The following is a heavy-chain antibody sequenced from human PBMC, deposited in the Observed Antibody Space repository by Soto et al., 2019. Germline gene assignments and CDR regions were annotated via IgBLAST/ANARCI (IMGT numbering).Heavy chain of an antibody. Sequence: SETLSLTCKVSGGSISSCYWSWIRQPPGKGLEWIGYIYYSGSTNYNPSLKTRVTISVDTSKNQFSLQMRSVTAADTAVYYCARGRYASGXWGPGTPFTVSX. CDR3: ARGRYASGX. D-gene: IGHD5-18*01. J-gene: IGHJ4*02. CDR2: IYYSGST. V-gene: IGHV4-59*01. CDR1: GGSISSCY.